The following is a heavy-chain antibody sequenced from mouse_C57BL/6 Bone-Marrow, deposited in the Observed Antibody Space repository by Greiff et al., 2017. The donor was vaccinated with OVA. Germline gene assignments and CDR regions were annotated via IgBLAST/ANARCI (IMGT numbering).Heavy chain of an antibody. V-gene: IGHV1-50*01. CDR2: IDPSDSYT. CDR3: ARDDFPFAY. D-gene: IGHD2-4*01. Sequence: QVQLQQPGAELVKPGASVKLSCKASGYTFTSYWMQWVKQRPGQGLEWIGEIDPSDSYTNSNQKFKGKATLTVDTSSSTAYMQLSSLTSEDSAVYYCARDDFPFAYWGQGTLVTVSA. CDR1: GYTFTSYW. J-gene: IGHJ3*01.